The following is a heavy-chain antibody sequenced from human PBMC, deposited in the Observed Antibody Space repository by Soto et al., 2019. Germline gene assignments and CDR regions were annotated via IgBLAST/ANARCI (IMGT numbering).Heavy chain of an antibody. CDR2: ISAHTGNT. V-gene: IGHV1-18*01. Sequence: QVHLVQSGAEVKRPGASVKVSCKGSGYTFTTYGITWVRQAPGQGLEWVGWISAHTGNTNYAQKLQGRVTVTRDTSTSTAYIELRSLRSDDTAVYYCARGRYGDYWGQGALVTVSS. CDR1: GYTFTTYG. J-gene: IGHJ4*02. CDR3: ARGRYGDY. D-gene: IGHD1-1*01.